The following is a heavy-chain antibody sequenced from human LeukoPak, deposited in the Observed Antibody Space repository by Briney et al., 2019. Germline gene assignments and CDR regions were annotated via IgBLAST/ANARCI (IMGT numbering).Heavy chain of an antibody. V-gene: IGHV4-30-4*01. Sequence: SETLSLTCTVSGGSISSGDYYWSWIRQPPGKGLEWIGYIYYSGTTYYNPSLKSRLTISVDTSKNQFSLKLSSVTAADTAVYYCARTDSSGYYGDYWGQGTLVTVSS. J-gene: IGHJ4*02. CDR3: ARTDSSGYYGDY. D-gene: IGHD3-22*01. CDR1: GGSISSGDYY. CDR2: IYYSGTT.